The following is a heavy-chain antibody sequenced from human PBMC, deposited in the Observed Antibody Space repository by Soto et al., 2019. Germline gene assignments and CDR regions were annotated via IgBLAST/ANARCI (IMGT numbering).Heavy chain of an antibody. V-gene: IGHV1-69*01. CDR1: GGTFNNYA. Sequence: QVLLVQSGPEVKKPGSSVKVSCKASGGTFNNYAINWVRQAPGKELEWMGGIIPTFGTGNHAQKFQGRVTITADESTTTAYMELNSLRSEDKAIYYCESFDGTLVRGGRSSPYEMDVWGQGTTVIVSS. D-gene: IGHD3-10*01. CDR3: ESFDGTLVRGGRSSPYEMDV. CDR2: IIPTFGTG. J-gene: IGHJ6*02.